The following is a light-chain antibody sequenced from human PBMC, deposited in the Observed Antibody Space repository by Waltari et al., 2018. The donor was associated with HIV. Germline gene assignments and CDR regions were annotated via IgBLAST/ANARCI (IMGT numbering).Light chain of an antibody. CDR1: QSVSSY. V-gene: IGKV3-11*01. CDR3: QQRSNWPPRYT. J-gene: IGKJ2*01. Sequence: EMVLTQSPATLSLTPGERATLSCRASQSVSSYLAWYQQKPGQAPRLLIYDASNRATGIPPRFRGRGSATDFTLTIGSLEPEDFAVCYCQQRSNWPPRYTFGEGTKLETK. CDR2: DAS.